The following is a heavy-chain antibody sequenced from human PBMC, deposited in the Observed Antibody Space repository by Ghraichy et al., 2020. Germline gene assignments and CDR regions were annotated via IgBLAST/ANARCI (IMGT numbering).Heavy chain of an antibody. CDR3: ARDRFCSGGSCYRGYFDS. CDR2: INSNSGGT. J-gene: IGHJ4*02. Sequence: ASVKVSCKASGYTFTDYYMHWVRQAPGQGLEWMGRINSNSGGTNYAQKFQGRVTMTRDTSISTAYMELSSLRSDDTAVYYCARDRFCSGGSCYRGYFDSWGQGTLVSVSS. V-gene: IGHV1-2*06. CDR1: GYTFTDYY. D-gene: IGHD2-15*01.